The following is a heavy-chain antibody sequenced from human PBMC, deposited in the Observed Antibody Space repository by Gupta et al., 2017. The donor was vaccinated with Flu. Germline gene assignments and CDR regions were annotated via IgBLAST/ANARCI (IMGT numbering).Heavy chain of an antibody. CDR1: GYAFSVTY. J-gene: IGHJ5*02. CDR3: ARDSVGYCSGGSCYAFDP. Sequence: QVQLVQSGAEVKKPGASVKVSCKASGYAFSVTYMHWVRQASGQGLEWMGWINPNSGGTKYAPNFQGRVTMTRDTSISTVYMELSRLRSDDTAMYYCARDSVGYCSGGSCYAFDPWGQGTLVTVSS. CDR2: INPNSGGT. D-gene: IGHD2-15*01. V-gene: IGHV1-2*02.